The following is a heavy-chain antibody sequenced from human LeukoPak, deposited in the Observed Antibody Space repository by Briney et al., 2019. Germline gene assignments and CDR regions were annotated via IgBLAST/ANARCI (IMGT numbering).Heavy chain of an antibody. CDR3: AKEARTVAGTWSFDT. CDR2: INSAGDT. CDR1: GFIFSSYD. J-gene: IGHJ5*02. V-gene: IGHV3-13*04. D-gene: IGHD6-19*01. Sequence: GGSLRLSCAASGFIFSSYDMHWVRQVTGKGLEWVSGINSAGDTDFSDAVKGRFTISSEDAKNSLYLQMSSLRAGDTAVYYCAKEARTVAGTWSFDTWGQGTLVTVSS.